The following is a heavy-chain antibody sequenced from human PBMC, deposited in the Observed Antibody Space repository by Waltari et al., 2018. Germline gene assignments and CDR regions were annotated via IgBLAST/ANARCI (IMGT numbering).Heavy chain of an antibody. V-gene: IGHV1-8*03. D-gene: IGHD4-17*01. CDR1: VYTFTSYD. Sequence: QMQLVQSGAEVKKPGVSGKVSCKDSVYTFTSYDMNCVRQATGQRLWWMRWSNPNIGNTGYAQKFSSRVTIATSTSLSTSYMERRSLRSEETAVYYCARGDEYGDYFDYWGQGSLVTVSS. CDR3: ARGDEYGDYFDY. J-gene: IGHJ4*02. CDR2: SNPNIGNT.